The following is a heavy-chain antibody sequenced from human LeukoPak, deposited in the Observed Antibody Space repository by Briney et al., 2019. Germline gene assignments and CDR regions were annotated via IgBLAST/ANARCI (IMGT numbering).Heavy chain of an antibody. CDR1: GFTFSNYA. CDR3: ARGLMTHGSGSYSLY. J-gene: IGHJ4*02. Sequence: GGSLRLSCAASGFTFSNYAMYWVRQVPGKGLQYVSAISSNGGSTYYANSVRDRFTISRDNSKNTLSLQMGSLRAEDMAVYYCARGLMTHGSGSYSLYWGQGTLVTVSS. D-gene: IGHD3-10*01. V-gene: IGHV3-64*01. CDR2: ISSNGGST.